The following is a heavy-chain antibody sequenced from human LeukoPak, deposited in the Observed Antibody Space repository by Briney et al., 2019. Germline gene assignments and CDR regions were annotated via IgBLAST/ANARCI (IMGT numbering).Heavy chain of an antibody. Sequence: ASVKVSCKASGYTFTGYGISWVRQAPGQGLERMGWISAYNGNTNYAQKLQGRVTMTTDTSTSTAYMELRSLRSDDTAVYYCARDLGSNYVYYYGMDVWGQGTTVTVSS. V-gene: IGHV1-18*01. CDR2: ISAYNGNT. J-gene: IGHJ6*02. CDR3: ARDLGSNYVYYYGMDV. D-gene: IGHD4-11*01. CDR1: GYTFTGYG.